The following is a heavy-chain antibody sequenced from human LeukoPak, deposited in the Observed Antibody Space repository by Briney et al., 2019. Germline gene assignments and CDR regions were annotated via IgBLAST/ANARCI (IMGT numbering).Heavy chain of an antibody. V-gene: IGHV4-59*01. D-gene: IGHD5-18*01. CDR2: IYYSGST. CDR1: GGSISSYY. J-gene: IGHJ3*02. Sequence: SETLSLTCTVSGGSISSYYWNWIRQPPGKGLEWIGYIYYSGSTNYNPSLKSRVTISVDTSKNQFSLKLSSVTAADTAVYYCARGGRGYTYAPDAFDIWGQGTTVTVSS. CDR3: ARGGRGYTYAPDAFDI.